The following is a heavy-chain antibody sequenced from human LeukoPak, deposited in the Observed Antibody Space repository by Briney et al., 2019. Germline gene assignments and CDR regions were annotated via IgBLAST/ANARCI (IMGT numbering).Heavy chain of an antibody. D-gene: IGHD3-10*01. J-gene: IGHJ5*02. V-gene: IGHV3-33*01. CDR3: ARDRSTMVRGVRYNWFDP. Sequence: SGGSLRLSCAASGFTFSSYGMHWVRQAPGKGLEWVAVIWYDGSNKYYADSVKGRFTISRDNSKNTLYLQMNSLRAEDTAVYYCARDRSTMVRGVRYNWFDPWGQGTLVTVSS. CDR2: IWYDGSNK. CDR1: GFTFSSYG.